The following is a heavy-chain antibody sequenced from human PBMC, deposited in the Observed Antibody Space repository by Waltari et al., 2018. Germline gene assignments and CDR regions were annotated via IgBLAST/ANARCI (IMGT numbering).Heavy chain of an antibody. CDR1: GFTFSSYA. CDR2: ISGSAGAI. V-gene: IGHV3-23*01. Sequence: EVQLLESGGGLVQPGGSLRLSCAASGFTFSSYAMTWVRQAPGEGLDWVSVISGSAGAIDYADSVKGRFTISRDNFNRILYLEMSNLRVEDTAVYYCAKSLPYYYDSSDPPIDYWGQGTLVTVSS. D-gene: IGHD3-22*01. CDR3: AKSLPYYYDSSDPPIDY. J-gene: IGHJ4*02.